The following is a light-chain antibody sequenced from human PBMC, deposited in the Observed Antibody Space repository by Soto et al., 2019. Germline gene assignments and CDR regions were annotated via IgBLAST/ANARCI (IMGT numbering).Light chain of an antibody. Sequence: EIVLTQSPGTLSLSPGERATLSCRASQSVSSSYLAWYQQKPGQAPRLLIYGASSRATGIPDRFSGSGSGTDFTLTISGLEPEECAVYYCQQYGSSLYTFGQGTKLEIK. CDR2: GAS. CDR3: QQYGSSLYT. J-gene: IGKJ2*01. V-gene: IGKV3-20*01. CDR1: QSVSSSY.